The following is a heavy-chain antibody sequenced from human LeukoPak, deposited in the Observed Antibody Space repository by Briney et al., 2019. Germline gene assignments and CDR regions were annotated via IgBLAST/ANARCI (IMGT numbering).Heavy chain of an antibody. CDR1: GFTFSSYG. CDR3: ASQRRIVGATPFFDY. CDR2: IRYDGSNK. Sequence: GGSLRLSCAASGFTFSSYGMHWVRQAPGKGLEWVAFIRYDGSNKYYADSVKGRFTISRDNSKNTLYLQMNSLRAEDTAAYYCASQRRIVGATPFFDYWGQGTLVTVSS. V-gene: IGHV3-30*02. D-gene: IGHD1-26*01. J-gene: IGHJ4*02.